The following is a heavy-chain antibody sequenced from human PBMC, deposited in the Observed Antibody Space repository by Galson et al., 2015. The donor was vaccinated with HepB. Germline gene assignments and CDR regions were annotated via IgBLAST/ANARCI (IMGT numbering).Heavy chain of an antibody. CDR1: GFTFSSYG. CDR3: AKAGGNCSSTSCYYYYYYMDV. V-gene: IGHV3-30*18. D-gene: IGHD2-2*01. CDR2: ISYDGSNK. J-gene: IGHJ6*03. Sequence: SLRLSCAASGFTFSSYGMHWVRQAPGKGLEWVAVISYDGSNKYYADSVKGRFTISRDNSKNTLYLQMNSLRAEDTAVYYCAKAGGNCSSTSCYYYYYYMDVWGKGTTVTVSS.